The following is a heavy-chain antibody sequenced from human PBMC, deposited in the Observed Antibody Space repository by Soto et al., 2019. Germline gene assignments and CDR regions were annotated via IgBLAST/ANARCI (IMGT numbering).Heavy chain of an antibody. CDR1: GGSISSVGYY. CDR3: ARGNYDILTGPRN. V-gene: IGHV4-31*03. Sequence: SETLSLTCTVSGGSISSVGYYWSWIRQHPGKGLEWIGYIYYSGSTYYNPSLKSRVTISVDTSKNQFSLKLSSVTAADTAVYYCARGNYDILTGPRNWGQGTLVTVSS. D-gene: IGHD3-9*01. CDR2: IYYSGST. J-gene: IGHJ4*02.